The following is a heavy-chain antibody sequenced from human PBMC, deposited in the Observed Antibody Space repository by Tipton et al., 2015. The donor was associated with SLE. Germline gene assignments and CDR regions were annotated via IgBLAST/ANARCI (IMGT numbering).Heavy chain of an antibody. CDR3: ARDPIWSEGSVY. Sequence: TLSLTCAVSGGSISSGGYSWSWIRQPPGKGLEWIGYIYHSGSTYYNPSLKSRVTISVDRSKNQFSLKLSSVTAADTAVYYCARDPIWSEGSVYWGQGTPVTVSS. J-gene: IGHJ4*02. D-gene: IGHD1-1*01. CDR2: IYHSGST. V-gene: IGHV4-30-2*01. CDR1: GGSISSGGYS.